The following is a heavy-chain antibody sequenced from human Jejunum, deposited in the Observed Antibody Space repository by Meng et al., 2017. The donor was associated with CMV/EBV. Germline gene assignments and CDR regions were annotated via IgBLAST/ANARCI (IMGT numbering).Heavy chain of an antibody. CDR3: ARDAGYSTSVGYSYYNGMDV. Sequence: SYGLHWVRQATGKGLEWVSVIGTAGDTYYAGSVKGRFTISRENAKNSLYLQMNSLTAGDTAVYYCARDAGYSTSVGYSYYNGMDVWGQGTTVTVSS. CDR1: SYG. V-gene: IGHV3-13*01. CDR2: IGTAGDT. D-gene: IGHD6-13*01. J-gene: IGHJ6*02.